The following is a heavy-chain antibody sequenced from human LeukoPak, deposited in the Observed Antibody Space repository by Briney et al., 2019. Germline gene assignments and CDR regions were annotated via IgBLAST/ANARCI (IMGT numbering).Heavy chain of an antibody. J-gene: IGHJ4*02. CDR1: GFTFSSYE. CDR3: AREIPYSSSWLDY. CDR2: TSSSGSTI. Sequence: PGGSLRLSCAASGFTFSSYEMNWVRQAPGKGLEWVSYTSSSGSTIYYADSVKGRFTISRDNAKNSLYLQMNSLRAEDTAVYYCAREIPYSSSWLDYWGQGTLVTVSS. V-gene: IGHV3-48*03. D-gene: IGHD6-13*01.